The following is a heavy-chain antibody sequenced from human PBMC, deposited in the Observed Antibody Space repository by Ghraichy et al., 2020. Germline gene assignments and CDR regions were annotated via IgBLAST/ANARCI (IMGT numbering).Heavy chain of an antibody. CDR1: GYTFTGYD. CDR2: INPNTGGT. V-gene: IGHV1-2*02. J-gene: IGHJ6*02. D-gene: IGHD6-13*01. CDR3: ARTEEQLARGYYGMDV. Sequence: ASVKVSCKASGYTFTGYDMHWVRQAPGQGLEWMGWINPNTGGTNYAQKFQGRVTMTRDTSISTAYMELNRLRSDDTAVYYCARTEEQLARGYYGMDVWGQGTTVTVSS.